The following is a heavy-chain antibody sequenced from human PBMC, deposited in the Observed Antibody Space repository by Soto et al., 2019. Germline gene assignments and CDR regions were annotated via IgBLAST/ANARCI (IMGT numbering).Heavy chain of an antibody. J-gene: IGHJ3*02. V-gene: IGHV3-7*03. CDR2: IKQDGSEN. D-gene: IGHD1-26*01. CDR1: GFTFSGYW. CDR3: ARRGRRSGNYADAFDI. Sequence: SLRLSCAASGFTFSGYWMSWARQAPGKGLEWVANIKQDGSENYFVDSVKGRFTISRDNAKNSLYLQMNSLKTDDTAVYYCARRGRRSGNYADAFDIWGQGTMVTVSS.